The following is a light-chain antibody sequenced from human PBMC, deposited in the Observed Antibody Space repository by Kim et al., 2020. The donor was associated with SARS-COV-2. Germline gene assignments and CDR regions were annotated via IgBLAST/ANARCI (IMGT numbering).Light chain of an antibody. J-gene: IGLJ1*01. V-gene: IGLV3-1*01. CDR2: QDD. CDR3: QAWDSSTHSYV. CDR1: KLRAKY. Sequence: SYELTQPPSVSVSPGQTASIPCSGYKLRAKYVSWHQQKPGQFPVVVIYQDDQRPSGILERFSGSNSGNTATLTISGTQAMDEADYYCQAWDSSTHSYVFG.